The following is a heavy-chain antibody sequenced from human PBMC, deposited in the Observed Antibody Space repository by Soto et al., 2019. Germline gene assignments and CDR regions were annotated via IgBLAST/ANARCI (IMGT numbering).Heavy chain of an antibody. Sequence: GGSLRLSCAASGFTFSSYAMSWVRQAPGKGLGWVSAISGSGGSTYYADSVKGRFTISRDNSKNTLYLQMNSLRAEDTAVYYCAKAAAGTPNRLMDVWGQGTTVTVSS. J-gene: IGHJ6*02. CDR3: AKAAAGTPNRLMDV. CDR2: ISGSGGST. CDR1: GFTFSSYA. V-gene: IGHV3-23*01. D-gene: IGHD6-13*01.